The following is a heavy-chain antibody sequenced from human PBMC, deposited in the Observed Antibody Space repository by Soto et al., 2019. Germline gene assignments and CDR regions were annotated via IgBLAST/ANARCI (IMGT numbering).Heavy chain of an antibody. J-gene: IGHJ4*02. D-gene: IGHD5-12*01. V-gene: IGHV4-31*03. CDR2: IYYSGST. Sequence: SETLSLTCTVSGGSISSGGYYWSWIRQHPGKGLEWIGYIYYSGSTYYNPSLKSRVTISVDTSKNQFSLKLSSVTAADTAVYYCARASLLRYSGYDTIDYWGQGTLVTVSS. CDR3: ARASLLRYSGYDTIDY. CDR1: GGSISSGGYY.